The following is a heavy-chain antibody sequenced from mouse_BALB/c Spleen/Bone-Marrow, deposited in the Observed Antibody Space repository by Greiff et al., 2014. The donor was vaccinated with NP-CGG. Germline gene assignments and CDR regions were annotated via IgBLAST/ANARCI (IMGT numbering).Heavy chain of an antibody. CDR1: GFTFSSYA. J-gene: IGHJ3*01. Sequence: DVMLVESGGGLVKPGGSLKLSCAASGFTFSSYAMSWVRQTPEKRLEWVASISSGGSTYYPDSVKGRLTISRDNARNILYLQMSSLRSEDTAMYYCARGYDGYYGFAYWGQGTLVTVSA. CDR2: ISSGGST. D-gene: IGHD2-3*01. V-gene: IGHV5-6-5*01. CDR3: ARGYDGYYGFAY.